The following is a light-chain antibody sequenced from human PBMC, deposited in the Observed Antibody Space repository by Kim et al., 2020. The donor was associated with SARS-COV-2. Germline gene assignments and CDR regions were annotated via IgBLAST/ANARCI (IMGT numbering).Light chain of an antibody. CDR1: QTINNR. V-gene: IGKV3-15*01. J-gene: IGKJ1*01. Sequence: SPGEGATRTCRASQTINNRLVWYQQKPGQAPRLLIYDATTRATGIPARFIGSGSETDFTLTISSLQSEDFAVYHCQQSNDWPPLTFGQGTKVDIK. CDR2: DAT. CDR3: QQSNDWPPLT.